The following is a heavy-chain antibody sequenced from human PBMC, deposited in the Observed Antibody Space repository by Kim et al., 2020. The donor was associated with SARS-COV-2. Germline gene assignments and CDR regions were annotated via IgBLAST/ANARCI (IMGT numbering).Heavy chain of an antibody. CDR1: GFTFTGYA. CDR3: MKGGWGWIWDH. J-gene: IGHJ4*02. D-gene: IGHD2-2*03. CDR2: IDGSDGTT. V-gene: IGHV3-23*01. Sequence: GGSLRLSCTTSGFTFTGYAMRWVRQAPGKGLEWVSIIDGSDGTTYYVDSVKGRFTISRDNSKNTLYLQMSTLRADDTAVYYCMKGGWGWIWDHWGQGTLVTVSS.